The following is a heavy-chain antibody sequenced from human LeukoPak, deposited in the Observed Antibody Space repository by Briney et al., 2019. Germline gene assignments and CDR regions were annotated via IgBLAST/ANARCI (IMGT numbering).Heavy chain of an antibody. Sequence: PGGALRRSCAASGLTFRSYLMSWVRQAPGEGLEWVANIKQDGSEKYYVDSVKGRFTISRDNAKNSLYLQMNSLRAEDTAVYYCARGRGLDYWGQGTLVTVSS. CDR1: GLTFRSYL. CDR2: IKQDGSEK. CDR3: ARGRGLDY. V-gene: IGHV3-7*04. J-gene: IGHJ4*02. D-gene: IGHD3-16*01.